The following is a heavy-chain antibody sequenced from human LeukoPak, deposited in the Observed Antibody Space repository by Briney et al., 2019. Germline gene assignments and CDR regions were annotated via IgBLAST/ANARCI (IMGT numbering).Heavy chain of an antibody. J-gene: IGHJ4*02. CDR3: ARLQGRRYCGGDCYALDY. Sequence: GESLKISCKGSGYSFTSYWIGWVCQMPGKGLEWMGIIYPGDSDTRYSPSFQGQVTISADKSISTAYLQWSSLKASDTAMYYCARLQGRRYCGGDCYALDYWGQGTLVTVSS. V-gene: IGHV5-51*01. CDR1: GYSFTSYW. CDR2: IYPGDSDT. D-gene: IGHD2-21*02.